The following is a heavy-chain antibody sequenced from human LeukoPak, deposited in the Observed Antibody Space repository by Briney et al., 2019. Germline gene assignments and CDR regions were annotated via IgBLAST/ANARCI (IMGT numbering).Heavy chain of an antibody. J-gene: IGHJ4*02. CDR2: IYHSGST. Sequence: PSETLSLTCTVSGGSISSYYWSWIRQPPGKGLEWIGYIYHSGSTYYNPSLKSRVTISVDRSKNQFSLKLSSVTAADTAVYYCARYDGYCSSTSCYFPDYWGQGTLVTVSS. CDR1: GGSISSYY. V-gene: IGHV4-59*12. D-gene: IGHD2-2*01. CDR3: ARYDGYCSSTSCYFPDY.